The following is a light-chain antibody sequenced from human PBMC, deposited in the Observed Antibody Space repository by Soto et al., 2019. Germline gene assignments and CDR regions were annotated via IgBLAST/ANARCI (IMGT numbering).Light chain of an antibody. V-gene: IGKV3-11*01. CDR3: QQRSNWPLT. J-gene: IGKJ4*01. CDR1: QSVGLY. CDR2: DAS. Sequence: EIVMAQSPATLSVSPGERAALSCRASQSVGLYLAWYQQKPGQAPRLLIYDASDRATGIPARFSGSGSGTDFTLTISSLEPEDFAVYYCQQRSNWPLTFGGGTKVDIK.